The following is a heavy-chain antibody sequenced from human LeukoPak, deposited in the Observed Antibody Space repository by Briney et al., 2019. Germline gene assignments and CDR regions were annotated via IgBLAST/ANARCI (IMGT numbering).Heavy chain of an antibody. CDR1: GGTFSSYA. CDR3: ARVSGVTMVRGVIHYYYGMDV. V-gene: IGHV1-69*06. D-gene: IGHD3-10*01. CDR2: IIPIFGTA. Sequence: EASVKVSCKASGGTFSSYAISWVRQAPGQGLERMGGIIPIFGTANYAQKFQGRVTITADKSTSTAYMELSSLRSEDTAVYYCARVSGVTMVRGVIHYYYGMDVWGKGTTVTVSS. J-gene: IGHJ6*04.